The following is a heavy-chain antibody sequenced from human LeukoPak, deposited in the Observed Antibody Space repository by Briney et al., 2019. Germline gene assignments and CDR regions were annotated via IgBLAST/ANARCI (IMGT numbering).Heavy chain of an antibody. V-gene: IGHV1-18*01. CDR3: ARARSYYDNTGHYKMDV. CDR2: ISAFSGNI. CDR1: GYSFTNYG. Sequence: ASVKVSCKASGYSFTNYGISWVRQAPGQGLEWVGWISAFSGNINYAQNVQGRVAMTTDTSTSTAYMELRSLRSEDAAVYYCARARSYYDNTGHYKMDVRGQGTTVTVSS. D-gene: IGHD3-22*01. J-gene: IGHJ6*02.